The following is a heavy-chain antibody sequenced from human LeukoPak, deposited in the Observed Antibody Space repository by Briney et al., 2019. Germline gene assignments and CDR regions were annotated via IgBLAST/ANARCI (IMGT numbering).Heavy chain of an antibody. D-gene: IGHD1-1*01. CDR3: ARYRVEYYYYYMDV. CDR2: ISWNSGSI. V-gene: IGHV3-9*01. CDR1: GFTFDDYA. Sequence: GGSLRLSCAASGFTFDDYAMHWVRQAPGKGLEWVSGISWNSGSIGYADSVKGRFTISRDNSKNTLYLQMNSLRAEDTAVYYCARYRVEYYYYYMDVWGKGTTVTVSS. J-gene: IGHJ6*03.